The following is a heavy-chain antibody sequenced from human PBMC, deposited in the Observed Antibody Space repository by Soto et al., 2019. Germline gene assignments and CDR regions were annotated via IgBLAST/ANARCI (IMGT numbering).Heavy chain of an antibody. Sequence: SVKVSCKASGGTFSSYAISWVRQAPGQGLAWMGGIIPIFGTANYAQKFQGRVTITADESTSTAYMELSSLRSEDTAVYYCARGLYYYDSSGSYDAFDIWGQGTMVTVSS. J-gene: IGHJ3*02. D-gene: IGHD3-22*01. CDR1: GGTFSSYA. CDR3: ARGLYYYDSSGSYDAFDI. CDR2: IIPIFGTA. V-gene: IGHV1-69*13.